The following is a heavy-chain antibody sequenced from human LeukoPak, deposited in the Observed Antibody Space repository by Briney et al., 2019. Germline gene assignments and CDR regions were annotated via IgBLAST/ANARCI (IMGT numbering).Heavy chain of an antibody. CDR1: GGSINTYY. CDR3: ARVRAVDWWFDP. CDR2: IYYSGST. J-gene: IGHJ5*02. Sequence: SETLSLTCTVSGGSINTYYWSWIRQPPGKGLEWIGYIYYSGSTNYNPSLKSRVTISVDTSKNQFSLKLSSVTAADTAVYYCARVRAVDWWFDPWGQGTLVTVSS. D-gene: IGHD2-21*01. V-gene: IGHV4-59*01.